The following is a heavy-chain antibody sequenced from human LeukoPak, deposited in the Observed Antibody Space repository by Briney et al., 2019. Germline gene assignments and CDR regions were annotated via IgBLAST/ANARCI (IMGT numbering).Heavy chain of an antibody. CDR3: ARVYSGEYYYYYYMDV. CDR1: GYNLTGYD. V-gene: IGHV1-18*01. Sequence: ASVKVSCKASGYNLTGYDISWVRQAPGQGLEWMGWISAYNGHTNYAQKLQGRVTITADTSTSTAYMELRSLRSDDTAVYYCARVYSGEYYYYYYMDVWGKGTTVTVSS. J-gene: IGHJ6*03. CDR2: ISAYNGHT. D-gene: IGHD2-15*01.